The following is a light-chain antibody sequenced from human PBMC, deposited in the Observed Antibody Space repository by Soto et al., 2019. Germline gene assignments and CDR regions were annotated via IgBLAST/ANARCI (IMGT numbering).Light chain of an antibody. J-gene: IGKJ2*01. CDR2: DAS. Sequence: AIQLTQSPSSLAASVGDRVTITCRASQGISSALAWYQQKPGKAPKLLIYDASSLESGVPSRFSGSGSGTDLTLTISSLQPEDFATYYCQQFNSYHQTFGQGTKLEIK. CDR3: QQFNSYHQT. V-gene: IGKV1-13*02. CDR1: QGISSA.